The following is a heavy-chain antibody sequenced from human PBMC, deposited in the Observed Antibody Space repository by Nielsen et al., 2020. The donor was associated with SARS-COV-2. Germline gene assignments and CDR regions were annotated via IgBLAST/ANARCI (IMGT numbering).Heavy chain of an antibody. V-gene: IGHV4-61*02. CDR2: IYTSGST. CDR1: GGSIGSGSYY. Sequence: SETLSLTCTVSGGSIGSGSYYWSWIRQPAGKGLEWIGRIYTSGSTNYNPSLKSRVTISVDTSKNQFSLKLSSVTAADTAVYYCASELDSSGWYFDYWGQGTLVTVSS. CDR3: ASELDSSGWYFDY. J-gene: IGHJ4*02. D-gene: IGHD6-19*01.